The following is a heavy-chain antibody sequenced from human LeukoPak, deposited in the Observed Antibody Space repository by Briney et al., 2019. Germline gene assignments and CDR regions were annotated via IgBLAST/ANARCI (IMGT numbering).Heavy chain of an antibody. V-gene: IGHV4-39*01. CDR1: GASISSESYY. J-gene: IGHJ4*02. CDR3: ARHMPYAGVYFDD. CDR2: VYHSGST. Sequence: SETLSLTCTVAGASISSESYYWGWIRQPPGKGLEWIGAVYHSGSTTYNPSLKSRVTIFVDTSKNQFSLQLSSVTAADTSVYFCARHMPYAGVYFDDWGQGILVTVSS. D-gene: IGHD4-23*01.